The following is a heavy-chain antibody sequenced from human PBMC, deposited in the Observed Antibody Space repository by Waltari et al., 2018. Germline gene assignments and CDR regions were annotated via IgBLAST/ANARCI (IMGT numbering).Heavy chain of an antibody. D-gene: IGHD6-19*01. CDR3: ASVRSGWDF. V-gene: IGHV3-7*02. J-gene: IGHJ4*02. CDR2: IKQDGSDK. Sequence: EVQLVESGGGLVHPGGSLSLSCAASGFSVSSYWMSWVRQAPGKGLEWVASIKQDGSDKHYMDSVRGRFTISRDNAKKSLYLEMNRLIDDDTAVYYCASVRSGWDFWGQGTLVTVSS. CDR1: GFSVSSYW.